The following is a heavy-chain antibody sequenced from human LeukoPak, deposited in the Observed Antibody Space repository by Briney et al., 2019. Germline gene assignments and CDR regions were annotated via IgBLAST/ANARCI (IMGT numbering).Heavy chain of an antibody. CDR1: GFSFSSYW. V-gene: IGHV3-74*01. J-gene: IGHJ3*02. Sequence: GGSLRLSCIASGFSFSSYWIHWVRQPPGKGLVWVSRINNDGGGTIYADSVRGRYTISRDNAKNTLYLQMNSLGAEDTAIYYCARGGYNHAFDIWGQGTVVTVSS. CDR2: INNDGGGT. D-gene: IGHD5-24*01. CDR3: ARGGYNHAFDI.